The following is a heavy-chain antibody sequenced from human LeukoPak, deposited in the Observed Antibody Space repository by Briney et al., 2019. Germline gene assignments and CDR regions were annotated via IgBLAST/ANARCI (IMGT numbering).Heavy chain of an antibody. J-gene: IGHJ4*02. CDR3: ASGRVRKQLLLHHDY. D-gene: IGHD6-6*01. Sequence: GSLRLSCADSGFTFSSYWMHWVRQAPGKGLEWIGYIYHSGSTYYNPSLKSRVTISVDRSKNQFSLKLSSVTAADTAVYYCASGRVRKQLLLHHDYWGQGTLVTVSS. CDR1: GFTFSSYW. V-gene: IGHV4-4*02. CDR2: IYHSGST.